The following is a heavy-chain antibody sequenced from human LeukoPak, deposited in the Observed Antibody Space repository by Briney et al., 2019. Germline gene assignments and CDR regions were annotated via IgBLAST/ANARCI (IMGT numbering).Heavy chain of an antibody. Sequence: GGSLRLSCAASGFTFDDYGMSWVRQAPGKGLEWVSGINWNGGSTGYADSAKGRFTISRDNAKNSLYLQMNSLRAEDTALYHCARDKGIAVTGYNWFDPWGQGTLVTVSS. CDR1: GFTFDDYG. J-gene: IGHJ5*02. V-gene: IGHV3-20*01. CDR3: ARDKGIAVTGYNWFDP. CDR2: INWNGGST. D-gene: IGHD6-19*01.